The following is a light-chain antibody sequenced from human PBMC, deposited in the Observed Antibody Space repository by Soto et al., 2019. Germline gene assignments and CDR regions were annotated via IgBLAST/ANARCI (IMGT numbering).Light chain of an antibody. CDR3: CSYAGSFSVI. Sequence: QSALTQPASVSGSPGQSITISCTGTHSDVGSYNLVSWYQQHPGKAPKLIIYEDSKRPSGVSNRFSGSKSGYTASLTISGLEAEDEAYYYCCSYAGSFSVIFGGGTKLTVL. CDR2: EDS. J-gene: IGLJ2*01. CDR1: HSDVGSYNL. V-gene: IGLV2-23*01.